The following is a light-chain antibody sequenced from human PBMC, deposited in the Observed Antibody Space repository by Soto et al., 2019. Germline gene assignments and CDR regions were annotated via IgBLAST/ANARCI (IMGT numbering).Light chain of an antibody. Sequence: EIVLTQSPGTLSLSPRERATLSCKASQSMSSSYVAWYQQKPGQAPRLLNYGASSRATGIPDRFSGSGSGTDFTLTISRLEPEDFAVYYCQQYGSSPPWTFGQGTKVEMK. V-gene: IGKV3-20*01. CDR2: GAS. CDR1: QSMSSSY. CDR3: QQYGSSPPWT. J-gene: IGKJ1*01.